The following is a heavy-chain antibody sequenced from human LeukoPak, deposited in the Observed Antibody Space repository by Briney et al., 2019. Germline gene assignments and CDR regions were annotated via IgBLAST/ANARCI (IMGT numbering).Heavy chain of an antibody. V-gene: IGHV3-11*04. J-gene: IGHJ4*02. D-gene: IGHD6-13*01. Sequence: PGGSLRLSCAASGLTFSEYYMSWIRQAPGKGLEWVSYISSSGSTIYYADSVKGRFTISRDDAKNSLYLQMNSLRAEDTAVYYCARDHSSSWPNFDYWGQGTLVTVSS. CDR1: GLTFSEYY. CDR3: ARDHSSSWPNFDY. CDR2: ISSSGSTI.